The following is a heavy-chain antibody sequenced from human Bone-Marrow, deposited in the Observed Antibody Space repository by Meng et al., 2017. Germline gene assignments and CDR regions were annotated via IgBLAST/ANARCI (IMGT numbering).Heavy chain of an antibody. Sequence: GESLKISCATSNFTLSIYAMTWVRQAPGKGLEWVSSLSSSGSSTYYADSVKGRFTISRDNSKNTLYLQMNSLRAEDTAVYYCASLDDSSGYYSSDDAFDIWGQGTMVTVSS. D-gene: IGHD3-22*01. CDR1: NFTLSIYA. CDR2: LSSSGSST. CDR3: ASLDDSSGYYSSDDAFDI. V-gene: IGHV3-23*01. J-gene: IGHJ3*02.